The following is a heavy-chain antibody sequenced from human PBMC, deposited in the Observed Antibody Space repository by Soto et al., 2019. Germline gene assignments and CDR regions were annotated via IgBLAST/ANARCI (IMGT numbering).Heavy chain of an antibody. Sequence: QVQLVESGGGVVQPGRSLRLSCAASGFTFSSYSMHWVRQAPGKGLEWVAVISYDGSNKYYADSVKGRFTISRDNSKNTLYLQMNSLRAEDTAVYYCAKGGTYDYWGQGTLVTVSS. CDR1: GFTFSSYS. J-gene: IGHJ4*02. CDR3: AKGGTYDY. V-gene: IGHV3-30*18. CDR2: ISYDGSNK.